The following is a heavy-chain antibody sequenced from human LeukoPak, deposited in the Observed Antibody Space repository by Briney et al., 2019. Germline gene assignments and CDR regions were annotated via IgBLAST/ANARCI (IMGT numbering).Heavy chain of an antibody. V-gene: IGHV4-39*07. J-gene: IGHJ6*03. Sequence: SETLSLTCTVSGGSISSSSYYWGWIRQPPGKGLEWIGSIYYSGSTYYNPSLKSRVTISVDTSKNQFSLKLSSVTAADTAVYYCARYGQGLHYDILTGYYPFYYMDVWGKGTTSPSP. CDR2: IYYSGST. D-gene: IGHD3-9*01. CDR3: ARYGQGLHYDILTGYYPFYYMDV. CDR1: GGSISSSSYY.